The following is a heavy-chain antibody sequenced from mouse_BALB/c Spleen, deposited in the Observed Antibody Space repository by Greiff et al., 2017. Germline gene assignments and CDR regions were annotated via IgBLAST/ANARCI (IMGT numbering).Heavy chain of an antibody. J-gene: IGHJ2*01. CDR3: ARGAKYYVDY. Sequence: EVQGVESGGGLVKPGGSLKLSCAASGFTFSSYAMSWVRQSPEKRLEWVAEISSGGSYTYYPDTVTGRFTISRDNAKNTLYLEMSSLRSEDTAMYYCARGAKYYVDYWGQGTTLTGSS. CDR2: ISSGGSYT. CDR1: GFTFSSYA. V-gene: IGHV5-9-4*01.